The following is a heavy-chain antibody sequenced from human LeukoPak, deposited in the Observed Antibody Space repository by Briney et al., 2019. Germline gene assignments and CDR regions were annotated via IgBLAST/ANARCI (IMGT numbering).Heavy chain of an antibody. J-gene: IGHJ4*02. CDR2: IYYSGST. Sequence: SETLSLTCTVSGDSISRSSYYWGWIRQPPGKGLEWIGYIYYSGSTNYNPSLKSRVTISVDTSKNQFSLKLSSVTAADTAVYYCARRNVAATSPFDYWGQGTLVTVSS. CDR3: ARRNVAATSPFDY. CDR1: GDSISRSSYY. V-gene: IGHV4-61*05. D-gene: IGHD2-15*01.